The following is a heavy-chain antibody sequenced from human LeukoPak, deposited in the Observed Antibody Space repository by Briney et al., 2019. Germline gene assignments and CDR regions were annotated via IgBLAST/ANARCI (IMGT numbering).Heavy chain of an antibody. V-gene: IGHV3-48*01. J-gene: IGHJ4*02. Sequence: PGGSLRLSCAASGFTFSSYSMNWVRQAPGKGLEWISYISNRGNSKYYADSVKGRFTVSRDNAKNSLYLQMNSLRAEDTAVYYCARDSGSYFSDDYWGQGTLVTVSS. D-gene: IGHD1-26*01. CDR2: ISNRGNSK. CDR1: GFTFSSYS. CDR3: ARDSGSYFSDDY.